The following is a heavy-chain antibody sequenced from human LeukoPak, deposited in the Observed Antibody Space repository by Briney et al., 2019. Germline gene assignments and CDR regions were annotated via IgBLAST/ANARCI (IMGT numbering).Heavy chain of an antibody. CDR2: IYPADSDT. CDR1: GYIFTHYW. D-gene: IGHD3-10*01. Sequence: PGESLKISCQVSGYIFTHYWIGWVRQMPGNGLESMGIIYPADSDTTYSPSFQGQVTISADKSINTAYLQWSSLKASDTAMYYCARLGTYWSNYYFEYWGQGTLVTVSS. J-gene: IGHJ4*02. CDR3: ARLGTYWSNYYFEY. V-gene: IGHV5-51*01.